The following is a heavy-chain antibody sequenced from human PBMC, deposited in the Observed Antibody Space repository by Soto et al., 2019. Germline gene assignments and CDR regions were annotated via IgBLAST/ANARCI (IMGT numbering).Heavy chain of an antibody. J-gene: IGHJ6*02. V-gene: IGHV5-51*01. D-gene: IGHD6-13*01. CDR1: GYSFTSYW. CDR2: IYPGDSDT. Sequence: ESLKISCKGSGYSFTSYWIGWGRQMPGKGLEWMGIIYPGDSDTRYSPSFQGQVTISADKSISTAYLQWSSLKASDTAMYYCARTSAAGKYYYGMDVWGQGTTVTVSS. CDR3: ARTSAAGKYYYGMDV.